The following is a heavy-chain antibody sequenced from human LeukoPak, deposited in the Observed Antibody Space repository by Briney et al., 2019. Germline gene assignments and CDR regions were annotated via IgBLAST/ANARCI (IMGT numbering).Heavy chain of an antibody. CDR3: ATPPPGYSFSNHYYYMDA. CDR2: IIPLFGTV. CDR1: GYTFTSYY. Sequence: SVKVSCKASGYTFTSYYMHWVRQAPGQGLEWMARIIPLFGTVNYAQKFQDRLTVSADKSTNTAHMELSSLGFEDTAIYYCATPPPGYSFSNHYYYMDAWGRGTTVTVSS. D-gene: IGHD1-1*01. V-gene: IGHV1-69*06. J-gene: IGHJ6*03.